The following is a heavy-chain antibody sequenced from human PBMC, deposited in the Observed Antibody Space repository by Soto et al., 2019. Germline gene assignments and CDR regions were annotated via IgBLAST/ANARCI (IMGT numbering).Heavy chain of an antibody. CDR3: ARDLRKRSSWPTKPYYYYGMDV. Sequence: SQTLSLTCAISGDSVSSNSAAWNWIRQSPSRGLEWLGRTYYRSKWYNDYAVSVKSRITINPDTSKNQFSLQLNSVTPEDTAVYYCARDLRKRSSWPTKPYYYYGMDVWGQGTTVTSP. CDR2: TYYRSKWYN. V-gene: IGHV6-1*01. CDR1: GDSVSSNSAA. D-gene: IGHD6-13*01. J-gene: IGHJ6*02.